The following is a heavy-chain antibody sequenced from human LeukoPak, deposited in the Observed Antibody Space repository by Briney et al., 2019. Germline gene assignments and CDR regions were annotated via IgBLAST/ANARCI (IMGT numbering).Heavy chain of an antibody. CDR3: ARDGDSADYTNYFDY. CDR1: GGTFSNYG. D-gene: IGHD4-17*01. J-gene: IGHJ4*02. V-gene: IGHV1-69*13. Sequence: SVKVSCKASGGTFSNYGFSWVRQAPGQGLEWMGGIIPIFDTANYAQKFLGRVTITADESTSTLYMELTSLTSEDTAVYYCARDGDSADYTNYFDYWGQGTLVTVSS. CDR2: IIPIFDTA.